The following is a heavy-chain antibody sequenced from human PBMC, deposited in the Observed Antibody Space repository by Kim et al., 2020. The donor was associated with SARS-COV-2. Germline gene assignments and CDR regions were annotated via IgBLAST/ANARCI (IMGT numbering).Heavy chain of an antibody. CDR2: INHSGST. D-gene: IGHD3-3*01. J-gene: IGHJ3*02. V-gene: IGHV4-34*01. CDR3: ARGDLRGAFDI. CDR1: GGSFSGYY. Sequence: SETLSLTCAVYGGSFSGYYWSWIRQPPGKGLEWIGEINHSGSTNYNPSLKSRVTISVDTSKNQFSLKLSSVTAADTAVYYCARGDLRGAFDIWGQGTMVT.